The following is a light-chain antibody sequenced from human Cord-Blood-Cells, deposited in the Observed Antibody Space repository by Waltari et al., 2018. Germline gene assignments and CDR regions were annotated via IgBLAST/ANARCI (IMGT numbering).Light chain of an antibody. V-gene: IGLV2-14*01. CDR3: SSYTSSSTVV. J-gene: IGLJ2*01. CDR1: SSDVGGYNY. CDR2: EVS. Sequence: QSALTQPASVSGSPGQSITISCTGTSSDVGGYNYVSWYQQHPGKAPTLMIYEVSTRPSGVSNRFSGSKSGNTASLTISGLQAEDEADYYCSSYTSSSTVVFGGGTKLTVL.